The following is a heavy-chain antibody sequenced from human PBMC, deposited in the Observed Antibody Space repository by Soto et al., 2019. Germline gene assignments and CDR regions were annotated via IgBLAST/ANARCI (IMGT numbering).Heavy chain of an antibody. CDR3: ARGVGYCSSTSCYYWFDP. V-gene: IGHV1-18*01. CDR1: GYTFTSYG. J-gene: IGHJ5*02. CDR2: ISAYNGNT. Sequence: QVQLVQSGAEVKKPGASVKVSCKASGYTFTSYGISWVRQAPGQGLEWMGWISAYNGNTNYAQKLQGRVTMTTDTSTSTAYMELRSLRSDDTAGDYCARGVGYCSSTSCYYWFDPWGQGTLVTVSS. D-gene: IGHD2-2*01.